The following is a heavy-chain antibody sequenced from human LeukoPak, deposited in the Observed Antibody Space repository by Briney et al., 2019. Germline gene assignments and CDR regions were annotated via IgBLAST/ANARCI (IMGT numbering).Heavy chain of an antibody. V-gene: IGHV3-48*03. CDR1: GFTFSSYE. Sequence: GGSLRLSCAASGFTFSSYEMNWVRQAPGKGLEWVSYISSSGSTIYYADSVKGRFTISRDNAKNSLYLQMNSLRAEDTAAYYCARAADFWSGYPSMDVWGQGTMVTVSS. CDR2: ISSSGSTI. J-gene: IGHJ3*01. CDR3: ARAADFWSGYPSMDV. D-gene: IGHD3-3*01.